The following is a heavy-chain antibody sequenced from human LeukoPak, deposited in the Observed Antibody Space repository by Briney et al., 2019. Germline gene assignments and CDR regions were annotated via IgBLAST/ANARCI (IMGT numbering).Heavy chain of an antibody. CDR2: INPSGGST. CDR1: GYTFTSYG. V-gene: IGHV1-46*01. J-gene: IGHJ4*02. Sequence: ASVKVSCKASGYTFTSYGISWVRQAPGQGLEWMGIINPSGGSTSYAQKFQGRVTMTRDTSTSTVYMELSSLRSEDTAVYYCARAPTYYYDTWSLYYFDYWGQGTLVTVSS. D-gene: IGHD3-22*01. CDR3: ARAPTYYYDTWSLYYFDY.